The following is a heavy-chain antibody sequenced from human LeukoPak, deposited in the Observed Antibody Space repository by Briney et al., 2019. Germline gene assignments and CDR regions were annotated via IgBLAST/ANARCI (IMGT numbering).Heavy chain of an antibody. CDR2: ISAHSGNT. CDR3: ARDHAYYDSSGYYYFQH. D-gene: IGHD3-22*01. J-gene: IGHJ1*01. CDR1: GYTFTSYG. V-gene: IGHV1-18*01. Sequence: ASVKVSCKASGYTFTSYGISWVRQAPGQGPEWMGRISAHSGNTNYAQKLQGRVTMTTDTSTSTAYMELRSLRSDDTAVYYCARDHAYYDSSGYYYFQHWGQGTLVTVSS.